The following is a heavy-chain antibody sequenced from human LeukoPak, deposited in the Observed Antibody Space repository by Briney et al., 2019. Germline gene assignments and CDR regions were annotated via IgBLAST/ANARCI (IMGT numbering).Heavy chain of an antibody. CDR3: ARGGGRVVVIGYYYMDV. CDR1: GGSFSGYY. J-gene: IGHJ6*03. CDR2: INHSGST. V-gene: IGHV4-34*01. D-gene: IGHD3-22*01. Sequence: SETLSLTRAVYGGSFSGYYWSWIRQPPGKGLEWIREINHSGSTNYNPSLKSRVTISVDTSKNQFSLKLSSVTAADTAVYYCARGGGRVVVIGYYYMDVWGKGTTVTVSS.